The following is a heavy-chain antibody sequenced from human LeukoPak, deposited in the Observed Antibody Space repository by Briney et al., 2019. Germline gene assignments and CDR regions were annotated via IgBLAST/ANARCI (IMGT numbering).Heavy chain of an antibody. V-gene: IGHV4-34*01. CDR2: INHSGST. J-gene: IGHJ5*02. CDR1: GGSFSGYY. Sequence: KPSETLSLTCAVYGGSFSGYYWSWIRQPPGKGLEWIGEINHSGSTNYNPSLKSRVAISVDTSKNQFSLKLSSVTAADTAVYYCAREIAVAGTSPNWFDPWGQGTLVTVSS. CDR3: AREIAVAGTSPNWFDP. D-gene: IGHD6-19*01.